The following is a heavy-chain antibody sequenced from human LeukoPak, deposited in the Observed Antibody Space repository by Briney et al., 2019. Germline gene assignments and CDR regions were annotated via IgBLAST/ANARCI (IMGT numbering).Heavy chain of an antibody. CDR2: ISSSSSYI. CDR1: GFTFSSYS. J-gene: IGHJ5*02. D-gene: IGHD5-18*01. CDR3: ARDETEPGYSYGYEVS. Sequence: PGGSLRLSCAASGFTFSSYSMNWVRQAPGKGLEWVSSISSSSSYIYYADSVKGRFTISRDNAKNSLYLQMNSLRAEDTAVYYCARDETEPGYSYGYEVSWGQGTVVTVSS. V-gene: IGHV3-21*01.